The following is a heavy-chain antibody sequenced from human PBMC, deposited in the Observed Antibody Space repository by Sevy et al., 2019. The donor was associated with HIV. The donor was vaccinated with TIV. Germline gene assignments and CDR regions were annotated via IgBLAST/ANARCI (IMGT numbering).Heavy chain of an antibody. CDR1: GGSFSGYY. J-gene: IGHJ4*02. CDR3: ARGGGNYGGDY. D-gene: IGHD3-16*01. CDR2: INHGGTT. V-gene: IGHV4-34*01. Sequence: SETLSLTCAVYGGSFSGYYWNLIRQPPGKGLEWIGEINHGGTTNYNPSLKSRVTISIDTSRNQFSLKLSSVTAADTAVYYCARGGGNYGGDYWGQGALVTVSS.